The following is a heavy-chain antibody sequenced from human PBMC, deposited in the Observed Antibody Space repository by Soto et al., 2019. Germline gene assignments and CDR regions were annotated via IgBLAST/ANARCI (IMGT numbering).Heavy chain of an antibody. CDR2: ISGSGAYI. Sequence: GGSLRLSCAASGFPFSDHAMSWVRQAPGKGLEWVSGISGSGAYIYYADSVKGRFTISRDNSKNMLYLQMNSLRAEDTAVYYCEKDVYKQPPSGWLDPWGQGTTVTVYS. CDR1: GFPFSDHA. D-gene: IGHD1-20*01. J-gene: IGHJ5*02. V-gene: IGHV3-23*01. CDR3: EKDVYKQPPSGWLDP.